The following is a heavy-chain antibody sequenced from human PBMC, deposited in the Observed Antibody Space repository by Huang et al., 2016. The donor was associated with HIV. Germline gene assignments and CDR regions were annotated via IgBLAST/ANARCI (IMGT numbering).Heavy chain of an antibody. D-gene: IGHD5-12*01. Sequence: EVQLWESGGTLVQPGGSLRLSCGAAGFTFSTYAMGWVRQVHGRGLEWVSCISGSSGTIYYADSVKVRFTISRDNVKTTVYLQMNSLRVEDAAVYYCAKDRGDGYSGYDYDYWGQGTLVTVSS. CDR1: GFTFSTYA. J-gene: IGHJ4*02. CDR2: ISGSSGTI. V-gene: IGHV3-23*01. CDR3: AKDRGDGYSGYDYDY.